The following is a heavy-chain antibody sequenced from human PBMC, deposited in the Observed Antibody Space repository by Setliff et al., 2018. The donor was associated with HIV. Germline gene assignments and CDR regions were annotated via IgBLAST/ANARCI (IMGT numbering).Heavy chain of an antibody. CDR2: ISSDGISK. Sequence: PGGSLRLSCAAFGFTVHWDRQAPGKGLGWVSAISSDGISKYYAESVKGRFTISRDNSKNTVYLQMDSLPAEDTAVYYCAREGGSSGYCGYFDYWGQGTLVTVSS. CDR3: AREGGSSGYCGYFDY. CDR1: GFT. V-gene: IGHV3-30*01. J-gene: IGHJ4*02. D-gene: IGHD3-22*01.